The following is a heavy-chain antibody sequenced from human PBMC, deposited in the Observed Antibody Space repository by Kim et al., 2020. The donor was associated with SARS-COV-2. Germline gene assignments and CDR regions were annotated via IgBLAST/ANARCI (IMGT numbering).Heavy chain of an antibody. V-gene: IGHV3-9*01. J-gene: IGHJ3*02. D-gene: IGHD6-13*01. CDR2: ISCNSGSI. CDR1: GFTFDDYA. CDR3: AKGSFSSSWNDAFDI. Sequence: GGSLRLSCAASGFTFDDYAMHWVRQAPGKGLEWVSGISCNSGSIGYADSVKGRFTISRDNAKNSLYLQMNSLRAEDTALYYCAKGSFSSSWNDAFDIWGQGRIVTVSS.